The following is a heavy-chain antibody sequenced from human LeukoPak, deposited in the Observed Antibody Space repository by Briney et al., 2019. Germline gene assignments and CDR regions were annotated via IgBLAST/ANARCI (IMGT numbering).Heavy chain of an antibody. CDR1: GFTFDDYA. CDR3: ARDFDGASDYDFWSGYYTDY. D-gene: IGHD3-3*01. Sequence: GGSLRLSCAASGFTFDDYAMHWVRQAPGKGLEWVSGISWNSGSIGYADSVKGRFTISRDNAKNSLYLQMNSLRAEDTAVYYCARDFDGASDYDFWSGYYTDYWGQGTLVTVSS. J-gene: IGHJ4*02. CDR2: ISWNSGSI. V-gene: IGHV3-9*01.